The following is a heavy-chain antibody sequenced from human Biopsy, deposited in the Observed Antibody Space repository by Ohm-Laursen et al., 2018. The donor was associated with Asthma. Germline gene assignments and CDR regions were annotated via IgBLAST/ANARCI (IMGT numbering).Heavy chain of an antibody. D-gene: IGHD3-3*02. CDR2: IKHDGTEK. CDR3: ARTFHFWSPYHAEHYQL. CDR1: GFTFGDYW. V-gene: IGHV3-7*01. J-gene: IGHJ1*01. Sequence: LSLTCTASGFTFGDYWMSWVRQVPGKGLEWVANIKHDGTEKNHVDSLKGRFTISRDNAKNSLYLQMNSLRAEDTAVYYCARTFHFWSPYHAEHYQLWGQGTLVTVPS.